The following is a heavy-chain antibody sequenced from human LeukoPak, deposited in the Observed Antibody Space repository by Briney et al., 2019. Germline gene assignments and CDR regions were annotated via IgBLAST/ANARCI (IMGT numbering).Heavy chain of an antibody. CDR1: GGSISTSNYY. D-gene: IGHD6-13*01. J-gene: IGHJ4*02. CDR2: IYYSGST. Sequence: SETLSLICTVSGGSISTSNYYWGWIPQPPGEGLEWIGSIYYSGSTYYNPSLKSRVTISVDTSKKQFSLIMNSLTAADTAVYYCARQVGNIWYSDYWGQGTLVTVSS. V-gene: IGHV4-39*01. CDR3: ARQVGNIWYSDY.